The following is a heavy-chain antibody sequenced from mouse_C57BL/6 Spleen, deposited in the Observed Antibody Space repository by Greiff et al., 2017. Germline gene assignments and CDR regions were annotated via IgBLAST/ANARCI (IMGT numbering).Heavy chain of an antibody. D-gene: IGHD1-1*01. Sequence: VQLQESGAELVKPGASVKISCKASGYAFSSYWMHWVKQRPGKGLEWIGHIYPGDGDTNYNGKFKGKATLTADKSSSTAYMQLSSLTSEDSAVYFCARYSSRDYWGQGTTLTVSS. J-gene: IGHJ2*01. CDR1: GYAFSSYW. CDR2: IYPGDGDT. CDR3: ARYSSRDY. V-gene: IGHV1-80*01.